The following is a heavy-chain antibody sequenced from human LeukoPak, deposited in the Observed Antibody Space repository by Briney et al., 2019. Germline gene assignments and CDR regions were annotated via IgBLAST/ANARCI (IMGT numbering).Heavy chain of an antibody. Sequence: PGGSLRPSCAASGFTFSSYAMSWVRQAPGKGLEWVSAISGSGGSTYYADSVKGRFTISRDNSKNTLYLQMNSLRAEDTAVYYCAKAGPPVKIPHILDYWGQGTLVTVSS. V-gene: IGHV3-23*01. CDR1: GFTFSSYA. CDR2: ISGSGGST. CDR3: AKAGPPVKIPHILDY. D-gene: IGHD1-14*01. J-gene: IGHJ4*02.